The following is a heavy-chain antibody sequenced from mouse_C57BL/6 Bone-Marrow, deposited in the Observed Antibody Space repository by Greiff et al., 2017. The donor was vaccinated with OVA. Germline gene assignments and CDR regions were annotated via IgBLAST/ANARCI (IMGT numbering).Heavy chain of an antibody. CDR1: GYTFTSYG. CDR2: IYPRSGNT. CDR3: ARSGYDGD. Sequence: VQLQQSGAELARPGASVTLSCKASGYTFTSYGISWVKQRTGQGLEWIGAIYPRSGNTYYNEKFKGKATLTADKSSSTAYMKLRSLTSEDSAVYFCARSGYDGDWGQGTTLTVSS. V-gene: IGHV1-81*01. D-gene: IGHD2-3*01. J-gene: IGHJ2*01.